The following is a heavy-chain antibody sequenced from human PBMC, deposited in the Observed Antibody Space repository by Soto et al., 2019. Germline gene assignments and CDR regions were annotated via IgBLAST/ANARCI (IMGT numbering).Heavy chain of an antibody. V-gene: IGHV5-51*01. CDR2: IYPGDSDT. Sequence: PGESLKISCKGSGYSFTSYWICWVRQMPGKGLEWMGMIYPGDSDTRYSLSFQGQVTILADKSISTAHLQRSSLKPSDTAMYYCARSAQGAVPAAILLGVTTNWFDPWGQGTLVTVSS. CDR1: GYSFTSYW. D-gene: IGHD2-2*01. J-gene: IGHJ5*02. CDR3: ARSAQGAVPAAILLGVTTNWFDP.